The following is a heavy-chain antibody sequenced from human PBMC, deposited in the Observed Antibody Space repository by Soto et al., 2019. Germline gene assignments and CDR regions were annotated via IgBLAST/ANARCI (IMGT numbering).Heavy chain of an antibody. CDR2: INYSGNT. Sequence: QLRLQESGSGLVKPSQTLSLTCTVSGGSLSSGSFSWGWIRQPPGKGLEWIGYINYSGNTYYNPSLRRRVTISRDMSTNQFSLKPGSVTAADTAVYYCARGGGSTDYVANYYFDYWGRGTLVTVSS. J-gene: IGHJ4*02. D-gene: IGHD4-17*01. V-gene: IGHV4-30-2*01. CDR1: GGSLSSGSFS. CDR3: ARGGGSTDYVANYYFDY.